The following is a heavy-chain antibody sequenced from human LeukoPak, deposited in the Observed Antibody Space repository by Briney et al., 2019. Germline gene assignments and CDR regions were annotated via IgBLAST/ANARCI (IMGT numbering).Heavy chain of an antibody. D-gene: IGHD2-8*02. CDR2: INQDESAK. J-gene: IGHJ4*01. Sequence: GGSLRLSCAASGFTFSRYWMSWVRQAPGKGLEWVASINQDESAKFYVDSVKGRFTVSRDNSRNTLYLQMNSLRIEDTAVYYCTKAPLISCTGAFCYPFDYWGQGILVTVSS. CDR3: TKAPLISCTGAFCYPFDY. CDR1: GFTFSRYW. V-gene: IGHV3-7*03.